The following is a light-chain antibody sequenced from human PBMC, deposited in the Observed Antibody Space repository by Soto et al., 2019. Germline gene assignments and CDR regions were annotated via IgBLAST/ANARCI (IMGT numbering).Light chain of an antibody. CDR2: GAS. CDR3: QQYNNWPGT. J-gene: IGKJ1*01. V-gene: IGKV3-15*01. Sequence: EIVMTQSPATLSVSPGERATLSCRASQSVSSNLAWYQQKPGQAPRLLIYGASTRVTGIPARFSGGGSGTEFTLTISSLQSVDFAVYYCQQYNNWPGTFGQGTKVEIK. CDR1: QSVSSN.